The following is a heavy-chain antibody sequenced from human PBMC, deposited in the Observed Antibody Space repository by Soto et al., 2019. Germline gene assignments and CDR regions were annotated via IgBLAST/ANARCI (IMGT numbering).Heavy chain of an antibody. CDR2: IYYNGRT. CDR3: ARLPVVRGLTDYFPFDP. Sequence: QILLQESGPGLVKSSETLFLTCSVSGVAISSSSYWWGWVRQSAGKGLEWIGSIYYNGRTHYNPSLQSRATISVDTSKRQFSLSLTSVTDADTAVYFCARLPVVRGLTDYFPFDPWGQGVLVTVS. CDR1: GVAISSSSYW. D-gene: IGHD3-10*01. J-gene: IGHJ5*02. V-gene: IGHV4-39*01.